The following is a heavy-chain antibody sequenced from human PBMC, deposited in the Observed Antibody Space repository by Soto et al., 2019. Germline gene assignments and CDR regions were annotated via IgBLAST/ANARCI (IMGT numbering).Heavy chain of an antibody. CDR1: GFTFSSYG. CDR2: IIRDGSST. J-gene: IGHJ6*02. CDR3: GRGRSGIYGMDI. D-gene: IGHD6-13*01. V-gene: IGHV3-74*02. Sequence: EVQLVESGGGLVQPGGSLRLSCAASGFTFSSYGMHWVRQAPGKGLVWISRIIRDGSSTNYADSVKGRFTISRDNAKNTIYLEINSLSAEDTAVYFCGRGRSGIYGMDIWGHGTTVTVSS.